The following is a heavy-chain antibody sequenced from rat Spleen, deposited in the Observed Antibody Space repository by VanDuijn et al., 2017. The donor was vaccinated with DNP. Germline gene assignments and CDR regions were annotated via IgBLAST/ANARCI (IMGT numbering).Heavy chain of an antibody. D-gene: IGHD5-1*01. CDR1: GFTFSDYN. V-gene: IGHV5-25*01. J-gene: IGHJ1*01. CDR2: ISPSGGST. CDR3: ARHRSRPNWERYWYFDF. Sequence: EVQLVESGGGLVQPGGSMQLSCAASGFTFSDYNMAWVRQAPTKGLEWVASISPSGGSTYYRDSVKGRFTVSRDNAKSTLYLQMDSLRSEDTATYYCARHRSRPNWERYWYFDFWGPGTMVTVSS.